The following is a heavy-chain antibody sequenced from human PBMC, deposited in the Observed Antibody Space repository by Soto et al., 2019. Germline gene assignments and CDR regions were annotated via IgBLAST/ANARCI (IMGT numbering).Heavy chain of an antibody. CDR3: ARDQTDSGGYSDS. V-gene: IGHV3-30-3*01. D-gene: IGHD2-15*01. CDR2: ISYVESHK. J-gene: IGHJ4*02. CDR1: GFTFSNYT. Sequence: GGSLRLSCAASGFTFSNYTMRWVRQAPGKGLEWVKLISYVESHKYYADSVKGRFTISRDNSKNTLYLQMNSLRPDDTAVYYCARDQTDSGGYSDSWGQGTLVTVSS.